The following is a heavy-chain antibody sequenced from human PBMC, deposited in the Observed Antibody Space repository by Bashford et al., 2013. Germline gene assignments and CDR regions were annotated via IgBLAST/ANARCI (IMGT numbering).Heavy chain of an antibody. V-gene: IGHV3-48*01. Sequence: GSLRLSCAASGFTFSSYGMNWVRQAPGKGLEWVSYISTTSSTVYYADSVKGRFTISRDNAKNSLYLQMNSLRAEDTAVYYCARIRGMDVWGQGTTVTVSS. J-gene: IGHJ6*02. CDR1: GFTFSSYG. CDR3: ARIRGMDV. CDR2: ISTTSSTV.